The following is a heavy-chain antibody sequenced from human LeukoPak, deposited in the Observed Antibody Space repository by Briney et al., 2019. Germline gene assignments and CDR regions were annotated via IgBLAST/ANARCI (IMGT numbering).Heavy chain of an antibody. Sequence: PGGSLRLSCAASGFTFSRYTIHWVRQAPGKGLEWVAVLSYAGIDNYADSVKGRFPISRDNSKNTLYLQMPSLRPEDPAVYYCARVPYHDSSAYFPYDYWGQGPLVNVSS. D-gene: IGHD3-22*01. V-gene: IGHV3-30*04. CDR3: ARVPYHDSSAYFPYDY. CDR1: GFTFSRYT. J-gene: IGHJ4*02. CDR2: LSYAGID.